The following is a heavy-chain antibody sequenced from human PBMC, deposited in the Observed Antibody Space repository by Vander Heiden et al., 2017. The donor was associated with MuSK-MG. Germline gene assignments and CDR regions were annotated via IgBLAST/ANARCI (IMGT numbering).Heavy chain of an antibody. J-gene: IGHJ4*02. CDR2: ISGSGGST. V-gene: IGHV3-23*01. Sequence: EVQLLESGGGLVQPGGSLRPPCAASGFTFRSYGMSWVRQAPGKGLEWVSAISGSGGSTYYADSGKGRFTISRDNSKNTLYLQMNSLRAEDTAVYYCAKARVVAATPNDYWGQGTLVTVSS. CDR1: GFTFRSYG. CDR3: AKARVVAATPNDY. D-gene: IGHD2-15*01.